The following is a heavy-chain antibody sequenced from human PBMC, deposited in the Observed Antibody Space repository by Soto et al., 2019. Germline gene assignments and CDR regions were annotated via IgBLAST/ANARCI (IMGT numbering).Heavy chain of an antibody. CDR2: IIPIFGTA. Sequence: SVKVSCKASGGTFSSYAISWVRQAPGQGLEWMGGIIPIFGTANYAQKFQGRVTITADESTSTAYMELSSLRSEDTAVYYCAREETYYDILTGYSPYYYGMDVWGQGTTVTVSS. J-gene: IGHJ6*02. V-gene: IGHV1-69*13. D-gene: IGHD3-9*01. CDR1: GGTFSSYA. CDR3: AREETYYDILTGYSPYYYGMDV.